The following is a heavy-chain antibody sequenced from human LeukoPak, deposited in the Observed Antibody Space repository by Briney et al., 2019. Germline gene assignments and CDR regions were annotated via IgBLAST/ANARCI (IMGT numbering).Heavy chain of an antibody. Sequence: GESLKISCEASGYTFANSWIGWVRQMPGKGLEWMGIIYPGDSDTRYSPSFQGQVTISADKSISTAYLQWSSLKASDTAMYYCARRVIGATDHFDYWGQGTLVTVSS. CDR1: GYTFANSW. D-gene: IGHD1-26*01. CDR2: IYPGDSDT. CDR3: ARRVIGATDHFDY. V-gene: IGHV5-51*01. J-gene: IGHJ4*02.